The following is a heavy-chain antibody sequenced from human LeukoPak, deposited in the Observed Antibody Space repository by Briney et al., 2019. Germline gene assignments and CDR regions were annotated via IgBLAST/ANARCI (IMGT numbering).Heavy chain of an antibody. D-gene: IGHD2-15*01. CDR1: GYSFTSYW. CDR2: IYPGDSDT. Sequence: GASVKVSCKGSGYSFTSYWIGWVRQMPGKGLEWMGIIYPGDSDTRYSPSFQGQVTISADKSISTAYLQWSSLKASDTAMYYCARLLGYCSGGSCYSRPSLFDPWGQGTLVTVS. CDR3: ARLLGYCSGGSCYSRPSLFDP. V-gene: IGHV5-51*01. J-gene: IGHJ5*02.